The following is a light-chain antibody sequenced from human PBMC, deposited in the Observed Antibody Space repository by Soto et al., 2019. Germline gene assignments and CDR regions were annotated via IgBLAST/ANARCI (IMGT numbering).Light chain of an antibody. CDR1: QNLNSNF. J-gene: IGKJ3*01. V-gene: IGKV3-20*01. Sequence: PGERATLSCRASQNLNSNFLAWYQQQPGQAPRLLIYGVSNRATGIPDRFSGSGSGTDFTLTISRLEPEDFAVYYCQQYGSSPPFTFGPGTKVDIK. CDR3: QQYGSSPPFT. CDR2: GVS.